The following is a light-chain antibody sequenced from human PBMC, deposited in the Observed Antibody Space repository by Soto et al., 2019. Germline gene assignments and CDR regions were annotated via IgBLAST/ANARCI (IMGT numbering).Light chain of an antibody. CDR2: KAS. Sequence: DIQMTQSPSTLSASVGDRVTITCRARQSISSWLAWYQQKPGKAPRLLIYKASTLESGVPSRFSGSGSGTDVSLTISSLQPDDFATYYCQQYSTYWTFGQGTRVEIK. J-gene: IGKJ1*01. CDR1: QSISSW. V-gene: IGKV1-5*03. CDR3: QQYSTYWT.